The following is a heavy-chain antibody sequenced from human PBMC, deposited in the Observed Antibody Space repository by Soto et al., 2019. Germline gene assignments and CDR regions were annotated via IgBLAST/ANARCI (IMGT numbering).Heavy chain of an antibody. D-gene: IGHD3-22*01. CDR2: LIPILGIA. V-gene: IGHV1-69*02. Sequence: QVQLVQSGAEVKTPGSSVKVSCKASGGTFRSYTISWVRQAPGQGLEWMGRLIPILGIANYARKFQGRVTITAAKSTSRHYLELSSLGSEYTAVYYCARVLSDSRGYYKPDHYYYGKDVWGQGTTVTVSS. CDR1: GGTFRSYT. J-gene: IGHJ6*02. CDR3: ARVLSDSRGYYKPDHYYYGKDV.